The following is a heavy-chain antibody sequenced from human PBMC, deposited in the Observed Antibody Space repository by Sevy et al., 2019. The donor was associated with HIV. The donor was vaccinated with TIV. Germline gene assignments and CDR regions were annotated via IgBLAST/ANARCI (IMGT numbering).Heavy chain of an antibody. J-gene: IGHJ5*02. CDR3: ARSPPVVVVPGAPSWFDP. V-gene: IGHV4-34*01. CDR2: INESGIT. Sequence: SETLSLTCAVHDGSFSGYYWNWIRQLPGKGLEWIGEINESGITYYNPSLKSRVAISVDTSKKQFSLKLNSVTAADTALLFCARSPPVVVVPGAPSWFDPWGQGTLVTVSS. D-gene: IGHD2-2*01. CDR1: DGSFSGYY.